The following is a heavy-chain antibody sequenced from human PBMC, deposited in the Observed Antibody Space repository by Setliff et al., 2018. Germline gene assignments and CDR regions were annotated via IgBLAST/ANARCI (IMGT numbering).Heavy chain of an antibody. CDR2: VNDDWSTA. Sequence: PGRSLRLSCAACGFTFRGSAMRWVRQAPGKGLEWVSRVNDDWSTAMYADSVKGRFTISRDNAKNSLYLQMNSLRAEDTAVYYCARDPHFDSWGQGTLVTVSS. CDR1: GFTFRGSA. V-gene: IGHV3-74*03. J-gene: IGHJ4*02. CDR3: ARDPHFDS.